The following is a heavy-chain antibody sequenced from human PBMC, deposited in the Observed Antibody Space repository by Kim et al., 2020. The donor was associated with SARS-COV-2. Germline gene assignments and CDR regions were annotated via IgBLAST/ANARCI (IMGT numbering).Heavy chain of an antibody. CDR3: ARVRGDYGVAHFDY. V-gene: IGHV4-31*03. D-gene: IGHD4-17*01. Sequence: SETLSLTCTVSGGSISSGGYYWSWIRQHPGKGLEWIGYIYYSGSTYYNPSLKSRVTISVDTSKNQFSLKLSSVTAADTAVYYCARVRGDYGVAHFDYWGQGTLVTVSS. CDR2: IYYSGST. CDR1: GGSISSGGYY. J-gene: IGHJ4*02.